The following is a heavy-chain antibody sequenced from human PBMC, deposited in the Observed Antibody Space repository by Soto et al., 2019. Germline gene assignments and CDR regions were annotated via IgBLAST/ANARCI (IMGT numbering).Heavy chain of an antibody. V-gene: IGHV1-3*01. Sequence: QVQLVQSGAEVKKPGASVKVSCKASGYTFTSYAMHWVRQAPGQRLEWMGWINAGNGNTKYSQKFQGRVIITRDTSVSTAYMELSSLRSEDTAVYYCARDLQADYWGQGTLVTVSS. J-gene: IGHJ4*02. CDR2: INAGNGNT. CDR1: GYTFTSYA. CDR3: ARDLQADY.